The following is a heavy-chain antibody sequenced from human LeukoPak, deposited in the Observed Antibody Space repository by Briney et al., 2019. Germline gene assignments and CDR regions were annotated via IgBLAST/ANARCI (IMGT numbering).Heavy chain of an antibody. Sequence: NASETLSLTRTVSGGSISSSSYYWSWIRQPPGKGLEWIGEINHSGSTNYNPSLKSRVTVSVDTSKNQFSLKLSSVTAADTAVYYCAIRGVGATYAYWGQGTLVTVSS. CDR2: INHSGST. D-gene: IGHD1-26*01. V-gene: IGHV4-39*07. J-gene: IGHJ4*02. CDR1: GGSISSSSYY. CDR3: AIRGVGATYAY.